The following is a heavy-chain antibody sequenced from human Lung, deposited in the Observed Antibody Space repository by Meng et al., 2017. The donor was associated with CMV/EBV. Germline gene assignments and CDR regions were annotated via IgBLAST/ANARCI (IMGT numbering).Heavy chain of an antibody. CDR2: ISFDAGNK. D-gene: IGHD1-26*01. V-gene: IGHV3-30*01. Sequence: GESLKISCAASGFSISPYAMQWVRQAPGKGLEWVAVISFDAGNKRYADSVKGRFAISRDNSKDTLYLEMNSLRTEDTAVYYCARDAVVGPTSRSGIGYFDQWGQGTLVTRLL. CDR1: GFSISPYA. CDR3: ARDAVVGPTSRSGIGYFDQ. J-gene: IGHJ4*02.